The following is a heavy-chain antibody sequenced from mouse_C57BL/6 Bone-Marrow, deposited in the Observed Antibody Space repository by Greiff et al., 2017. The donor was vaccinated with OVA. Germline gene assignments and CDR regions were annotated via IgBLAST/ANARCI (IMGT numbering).Heavy chain of an antibody. D-gene: IGHD1-1*01. Sequence: VQLQQSGAELVKPGASVKLSCTASGFNIKDYYMHWVKQRTEQGLEWIGRIDPEDGETKYAPKFPGKATITADTSSNTAYLQLSSLTSEDTAVYYCARFYYYGSSYVWFAYWGQGTLVTVSA. CDR1: GFNIKDYY. J-gene: IGHJ3*01. CDR2: IDPEDGET. CDR3: ARFYYYGSSYVWFAY. V-gene: IGHV14-2*01.